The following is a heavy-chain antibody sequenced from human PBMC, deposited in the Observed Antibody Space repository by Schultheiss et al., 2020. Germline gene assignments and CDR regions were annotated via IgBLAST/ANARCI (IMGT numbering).Heavy chain of an antibody. Sequence: GGSLRLSCKGSGYSFTSYWIGWVRQMPGKGLEWMGIIYPGDSDTRYSPSFQGQVTISADKSISTAYLQWSSLKASDTAMYYCARPCSSTSCFDAFDIWGQGTMVTVSS. V-gene: IGHV5-51*01. D-gene: IGHD2-2*01. J-gene: IGHJ3*02. CDR2: IYPGDSDT. CDR3: ARPCSSTSCFDAFDI. CDR1: GYSFTSYW.